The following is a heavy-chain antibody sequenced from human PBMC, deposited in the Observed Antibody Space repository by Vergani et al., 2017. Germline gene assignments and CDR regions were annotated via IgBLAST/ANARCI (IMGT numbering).Heavy chain of an antibody. Sequence: QVQLQESGPGLVKPSQTLSLTCTVSGGSISSGDYYWSWIRQPPGKGLEWIGDIYYSGSTYYNPSLKSRVTISVDTSKNQFSLKLSSVTAADTAVYYCARQVHYYDSSGYYYRYFDYWGQGTLVTVSS. CDR3: ARQVHYYDSSGYYYRYFDY. V-gene: IGHV4-30-4*01. D-gene: IGHD3-22*01. J-gene: IGHJ4*02. CDR2: IYYSGST. CDR1: GGSISSGDYY.